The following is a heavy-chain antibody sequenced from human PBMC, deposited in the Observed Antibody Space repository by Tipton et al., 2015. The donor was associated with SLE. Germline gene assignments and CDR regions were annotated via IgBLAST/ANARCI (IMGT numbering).Heavy chain of an antibody. D-gene: IGHD3-9*01. CDR1: DESISSHY. J-gene: IGHJ5*02. Sequence: TLSLTFAVYDESISSHYWIWIRQPPGKGLEWFGEINHRGYTHYNPSLKSRVTISVDTSKSQFSLDLNSVTAADTAVYYCANRAQITYDILTGLGSGWFDPWGQGTLVTVSS. V-gene: IGHV4-34*01. CDR3: ANRAQITYDILTGLGSGWFDP. CDR2: INHRGYT.